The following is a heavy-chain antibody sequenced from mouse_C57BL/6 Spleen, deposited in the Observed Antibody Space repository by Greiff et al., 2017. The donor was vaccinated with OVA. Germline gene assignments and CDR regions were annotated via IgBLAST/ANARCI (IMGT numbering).Heavy chain of an antibody. Sequence: EVQLQQSGPGLVKPSQSLSLTCSVTGYSITSGYYWNWIRQFPGNKLEWMGYISYDGSNNYNPSLKNRISITRDTSKNQFFLKLNSVTTEDTATYYCAREGDGYYDYYAMDYWGQGTSVTVSS. J-gene: IGHJ4*01. D-gene: IGHD2-3*01. CDR1: GYSITSGYY. CDR3: AREGDGYYDYYAMDY. CDR2: ISYDGSN. V-gene: IGHV3-6*01.